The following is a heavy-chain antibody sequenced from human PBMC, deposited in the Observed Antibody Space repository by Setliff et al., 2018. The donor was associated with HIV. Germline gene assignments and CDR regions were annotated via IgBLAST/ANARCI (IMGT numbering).Heavy chain of an antibody. CDR2: FDTEDAET. CDR3: TTDGSYDILTGPTPGAFDI. Sequence: ASVKVSCKVSGHTLTELSIHWVRKAPGKGLEWMGGFDTEDAETIYAQNFQGRVTMTEDTSTDTAYMELSSLRSEDTAFYYCTTDGSYDILTGPTPGAFDIWGQGTMVTVSS. J-gene: IGHJ3*02. V-gene: IGHV1-24*01. D-gene: IGHD3-9*01. CDR1: GHTLTELS.